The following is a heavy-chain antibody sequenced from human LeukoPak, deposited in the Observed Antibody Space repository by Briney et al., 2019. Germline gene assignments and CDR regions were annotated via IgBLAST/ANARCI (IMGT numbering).Heavy chain of an antibody. V-gene: IGHV3-21*01. CDR2: ISSSSSYI. CDR1: GFTFSSYS. Sequence: GGSLRLSCAASGFTFSSYSMNWVRQAPGKGLEWVSSISSSSSYIYYADSVKGRFTISRDNAKNSLYLQMNSLRAEDTAVYYCARGGSDGSYYVFYGMDVWGQGTTVTVSS. J-gene: IGHJ6*02. D-gene: IGHD1-26*01. CDR3: ARGGSDGSYYVFYGMDV.